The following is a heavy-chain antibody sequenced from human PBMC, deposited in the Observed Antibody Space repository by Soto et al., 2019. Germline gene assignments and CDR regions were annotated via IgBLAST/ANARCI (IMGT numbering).Heavy chain of an antibody. CDR3: ARECCSGGNCYTYYFDP. J-gene: IGHJ5*02. Sequence: GGSLRLSCAASGLTFNRYWMHWVRHAPGKGLVWVSHINTDGSNTNYADSVKGRFTISRDNAKSTLFLQMNSLRDEDTAVYYCARECCSGGNCYTYYFDPWGQGIPVTVSS. CDR1: GLTFNRYW. CDR2: INTDGSNT. D-gene: IGHD2-15*01. V-gene: IGHV3-74*01.